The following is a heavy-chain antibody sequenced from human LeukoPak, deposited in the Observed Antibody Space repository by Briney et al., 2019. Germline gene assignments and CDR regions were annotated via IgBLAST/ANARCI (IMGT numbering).Heavy chain of an antibody. V-gene: IGHV3-33*01. Sequence: GGSLRLSCAASGFAFSNYGMHWVRQAPGKGLEWVAVIWYDGSNKYYVDSVKGRCTISRDNSKNTLYLQMNSLRAEDTAVYYCARAGSSSWYPPDYWGQGTLVTVSS. CDR2: IWYDGSNK. CDR1: GFAFSNYG. J-gene: IGHJ4*02. D-gene: IGHD6-13*01. CDR3: ARAGSSSWYPPDY.